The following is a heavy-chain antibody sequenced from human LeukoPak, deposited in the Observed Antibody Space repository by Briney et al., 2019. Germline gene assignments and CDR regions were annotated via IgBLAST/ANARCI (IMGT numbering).Heavy chain of an antibody. D-gene: IGHD2-8*02. V-gene: IGHV3-23*01. CDR2: ISGSGTGT. J-gene: IGHJ5*02. CDR3: AKDVWWSVS. CDR1: GFTFSNYA. Sequence: GGSLRLSCAASGFTFSNYAMSWVRQAPGKGLEWVSAISGSGTGTYFADSVKGRFTLSRDNSKNTLYLQMNSLRAKDTAVYYCAKDVWWSVSWGQGTLVTVSS.